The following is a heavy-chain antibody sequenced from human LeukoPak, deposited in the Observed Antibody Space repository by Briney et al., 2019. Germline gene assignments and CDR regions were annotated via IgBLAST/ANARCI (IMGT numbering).Heavy chain of an antibody. CDR2: TSSNGEVK. Sequence: PGGSLRLSCVASGFILENHAMSWIRQAPGKGPEWVSGTSSNGEVKYYADSVKGRFTVSRDNSKDTLYLQMDSLGVEDTAMYYCARDFNWNEPYYFDYWGPGTLVTVSS. CDR3: ARDFNWNEPYYFDY. J-gene: IGHJ4*02. V-gene: IGHV3-23*01. D-gene: IGHD1-1*01. CDR1: GFILENHA.